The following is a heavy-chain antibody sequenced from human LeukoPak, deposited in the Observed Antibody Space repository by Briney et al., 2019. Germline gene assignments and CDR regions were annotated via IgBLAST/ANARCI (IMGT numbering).Heavy chain of an antibody. V-gene: IGHV3-11*01. CDR2: ISSSGSTI. CDR1: GFTFSDYY. D-gene: IGHD6-13*01. J-gene: IGHJ4*02. Sequence: KPGGSLRLSCAASGFTFSDYYMSWIRQAPGKGLEWVSYISSSGSTIYYADSVKGRFTISRDNAKNSLYLQMNSLRAEDTAVYYCARDAPSYSSSWSHVFDYWGQGTLVTVSS. CDR3: ARDAPSYSSSWSHVFDY.